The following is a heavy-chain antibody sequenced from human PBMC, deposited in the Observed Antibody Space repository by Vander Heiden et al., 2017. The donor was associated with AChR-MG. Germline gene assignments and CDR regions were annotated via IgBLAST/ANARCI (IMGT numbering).Heavy chain of an antibody. Sequence: EVQLVQSGAEVKTPGEPLKISCKGPGYSCPGYWIGWVRQMPGKGLEWMGIIYPGDSDTRYSPSFQGQVTISADKSISTAYLQWSSLKASDTAMYYCAVPPGDGAVTTYDYWGQGTLVTVSS. CDR2: IYPGDSDT. D-gene: IGHD4-17*01. CDR3: AVPPGDGAVTTYDY. V-gene: IGHV5-51*01. CDR1: GYSCPGYW. J-gene: IGHJ4*02.